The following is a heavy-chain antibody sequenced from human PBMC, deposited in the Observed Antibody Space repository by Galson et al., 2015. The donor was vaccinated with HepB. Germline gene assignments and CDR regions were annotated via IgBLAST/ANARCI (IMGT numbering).Heavy chain of an antibody. D-gene: IGHD4-17*01. CDR1: GLTVSTNY. J-gene: IGHJ4*02. V-gene: IGHV3-66*01. CDR2: IFTGGST. Sequence: SLRLSCAASGLTVSTNYITWVRQAPGKGLEWVSVIFTGGSTHYADSVKGRFTISRDTSKNTVYPQRNSLRAEDTAVYYCAKVGKMTTVTSHLDFWGRGTLLTVSS. CDR3: AKVGKMTTVTSHLDF.